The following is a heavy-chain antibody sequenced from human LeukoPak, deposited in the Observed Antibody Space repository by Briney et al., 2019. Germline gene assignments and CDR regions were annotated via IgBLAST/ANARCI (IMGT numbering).Heavy chain of an antibody. CDR2: IIPIFGTA. CDR1: GGTFSSYA. V-gene: IGHV1-69*13. J-gene: IGHJ4*02. D-gene: IGHD3-22*01. Sequence: SVKVSCKASGGTFSSYAISWVRQAPGQGLEWMGGIIPIFGTANYAQKFQGRVTITADESTSTAYMELSSLRSEDTAVYYCARDRFLGGYYRTGYXFXYWGQGTLVTV. CDR3: ARDRFLGGYYRTGYXFXY.